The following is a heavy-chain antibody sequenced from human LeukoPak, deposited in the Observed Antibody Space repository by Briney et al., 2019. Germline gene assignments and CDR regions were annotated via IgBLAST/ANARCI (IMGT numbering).Heavy chain of an antibody. V-gene: IGHV3-74*01. CDR3: ANRDLRGVEPNDY. CDR2: IKTDGSIT. J-gene: IGHJ4*02. Sequence: GGSLRLSCAASGFSFSVFWMHWVRQAPGKGPVWVSRIKTDGSITDYADSVKGRFTISRDNSKNTLYLQMNSLRAEDTAVYYCANRDLRGVEPNDYWGQGTLVTVSS. D-gene: IGHD3-10*01. CDR1: GFSFSVFW.